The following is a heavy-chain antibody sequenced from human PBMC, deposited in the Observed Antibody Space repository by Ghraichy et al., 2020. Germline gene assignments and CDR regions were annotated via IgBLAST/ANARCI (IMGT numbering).Heavy chain of an antibody. Sequence: GGSLRLSCTASGFPFADYAMTWVRQAPGKGLEWVGFVRSKTHGGTTQYAASVKGRFAISRDDSKSIAYLQMNSLETEDTTVYFCTQETTRRSALDIWGLGTIVTVSS. CDR1: GFPFADYA. CDR3: TQETTRRSALDI. D-gene: IGHD2-2*01. J-gene: IGHJ3*02. V-gene: IGHV3-49*04. CDR2: VRSKTHGGTT.